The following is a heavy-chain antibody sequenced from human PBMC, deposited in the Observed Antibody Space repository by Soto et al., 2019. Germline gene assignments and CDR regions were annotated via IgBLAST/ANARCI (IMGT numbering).Heavy chain of an antibody. Sequence: QVQLVQSGAEVKKPGSSVKVSCKASGGTLSGYAINWVRQAPGQGLEWMGKIIPIFGSANHGQKFQGRFTITADDSTSIAYMELSSLRSEDTAVYYCARSTIAVPGTDYYYYGMDVWGQGTTVTVSS. CDR3: ARSTIAVPGTDYYYYGMDV. J-gene: IGHJ6*01. V-gene: IGHV1-69*18. CDR2: IIPIFGSA. D-gene: IGHD6-19*01. CDR1: GGTLSGYA.